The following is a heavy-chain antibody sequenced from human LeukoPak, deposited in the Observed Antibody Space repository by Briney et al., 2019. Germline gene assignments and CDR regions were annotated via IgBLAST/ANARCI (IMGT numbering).Heavy chain of an antibody. CDR3: ANENWFDP. J-gene: IGHJ5*02. CDR2: ISYDGSNK. V-gene: IGHV3-30*18. Sequence: GRSLRLSCAASGFTFSSYAMHWVRQAPGKGLEWVAVISYDGSNKYYADSVKGRFTISRDNSKNTLYLQMNSLRAEDTAVYYCANENWFDPWGQGTLVTVSS. CDR1: GFTFSSYA.